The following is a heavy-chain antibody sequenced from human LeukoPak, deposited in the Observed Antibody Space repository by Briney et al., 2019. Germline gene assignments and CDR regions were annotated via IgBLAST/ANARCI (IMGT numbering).Heavy chain of an antibody. D-gene: IGHD4-17*01. CDR1: GFTFSNYA. V-gene: IGHV3-30*04. CDR3: ARDSVLYGDYGIRFNYYYMDV. J-gene: IGHJ6*03. CDR2: ISYDGSNE. Sequence: GRSLRLSCAASGFTFSNYAMHWVRQAPGKGLEWVAVISYDGSNEYYADSVKGRFTISRDNSKNTLYLQMNSLRAEDTAVYYCARDSVLYGDYGIRFNYYYMDVWGKGTTVTVSS.